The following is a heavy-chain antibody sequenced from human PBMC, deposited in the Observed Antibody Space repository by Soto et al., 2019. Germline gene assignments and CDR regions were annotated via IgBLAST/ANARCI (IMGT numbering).Heavy chain of an antibody. CDR3: ASSSGGSADYVDY. D-gene: IGHD2-8*02. Sequence: NPSETLSLTCTVSGGSISRGGYYWSWIRQHPGKGLEWIGNIYFTGSTSYNPSLKSRLTISVDTSKNQFSLRLSSVTAADTAVYYCASSSGGSADYVDYWGQGTLVTVSS. CDR2: IYFTGST. V-gene: IGHV4-31*03. J-gene: IGHJ4*02. CDR1: GGSISRGGYY.